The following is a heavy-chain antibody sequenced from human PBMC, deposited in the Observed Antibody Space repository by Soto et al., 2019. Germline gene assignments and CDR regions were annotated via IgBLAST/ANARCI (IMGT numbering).Heavy chain of an antibody. J-gene: IGHJ4*02. D-gene: IGHD5-18*01. V-gene: IGHV3-23*01. Sequence: GGSLRLSCAASGFTFSSYAMSWVRQAPGKGLEWVSAISGSGGSTYYADSVKGRFTISRDNSKNTLYLQMNSLRAEDTAVYYCAKRRIQLWSSQLLDYWGQGTLVTVSS. CDR2: ISGSGGST. CDR3: AKRRIQLWSSQLLDY. CDR1: GFTFSSYA.